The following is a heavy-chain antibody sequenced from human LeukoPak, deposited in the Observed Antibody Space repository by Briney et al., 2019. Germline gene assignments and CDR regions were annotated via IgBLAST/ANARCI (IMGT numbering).Heavy chain of an antibody. CDR2: ISAYNGNT. J-gene: IGHJ4*02. CDR3: ARVGAQGIVVVYMSYFDC. V-gene: IGHV1-18*01. CDR1: GYTFTSYG. Sequence: ASVKVSCKASGYTFTSYGIRWVRQAPGQGLEWMGWISAYNGNTNYAQKLQGRVTMTTDTSTSTAYTELRSLRSDDTAVYYCARVGAQGIVVVYMSYFDCWGQGTLVTVSS. D-gene: IGHD3-22*01.